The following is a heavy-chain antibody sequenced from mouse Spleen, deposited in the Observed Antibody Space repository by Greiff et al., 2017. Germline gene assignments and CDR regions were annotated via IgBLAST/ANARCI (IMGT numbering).Heavy chain of an antibody. CDR3: ARDELNWDGGFAY. Sequence: EVKLMESGGGLVQSGRSLRLSCATSGFTFSDFYMEWVRQAPGKGLEWIAASRNKANDYTTEYSASVKGRFIVSRDTSQSILYLQMNALRAEDTAIYYCARDELNWDGGFAYWGQGTLVTVSA. CDR2: SRNKANDYTT. J-gene: IGHJ3*01. V-gene: IGHV7-1*01. D-gene: IGHD4-1*01. CDR1: GFTFSDFY.